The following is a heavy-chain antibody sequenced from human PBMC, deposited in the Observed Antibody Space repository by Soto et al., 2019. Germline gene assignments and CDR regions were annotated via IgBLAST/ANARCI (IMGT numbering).Heavy chain of an antibody. V-gene: IGHV1-18*01. CDR1: GYSFTTYG. CDR2: ISVHSGST. Sequence: ASVKVSCKTSGYSFTTYGITWVRQAPGQGLEWMGWISVHSGSTQSVQKLQGRVTMTTDTSTSTAYMELRSLRLDDTAVYYCARDWSRYYDNSGLIWFYWGQGSLVTVSS. J-gene: IGHJ4*02. CDR3: ARDWSRYYDNSGLIWFY. D-gene: IGHD3-22*01.